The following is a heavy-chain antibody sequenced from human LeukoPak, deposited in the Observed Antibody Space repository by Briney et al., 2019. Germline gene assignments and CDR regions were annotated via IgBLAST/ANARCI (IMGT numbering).Heavy chain of an antibody. CDR1: GFTVGSNY. V-gene: IGHV3-66*01. D-gene: IGHD3-10*01. CDR2: LYSGGST. J-gene: IGHJ4*02. CDR3: AGNNYASGTFLVY. Sequence: GGSLRLSCAASGFTVGSNYMKWVRPAAGKGLKWVVSLYSGGSTDHADSVKGRFTISRDSTKNTVYLQMNSLSSDDTAVYYCAGNNYASGTFLVYWGQGTLVTVSS.